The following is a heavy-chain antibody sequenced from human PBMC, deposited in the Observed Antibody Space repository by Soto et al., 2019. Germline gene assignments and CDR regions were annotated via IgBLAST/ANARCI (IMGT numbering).Heavy chain of an antibody. D-gene: IGHD4-17*01. CDR3: ARTTAVPNTLRSRYFLDY. J-gene: IGHJ4*02. Sequence: SETLSLTCSVSGGSVSNKTYYWSWIRQPPGKRLEWIGHVYYSGTTNYNPSLKSRVTISVDLSKNQFSLRLSSVTTADTALYYCARTTAVPNTLRSRYFLDYWGQGTLVTVSS. CDR2: VYYSGTT. V-gene: IGHV4-61*01. CDR1: GGSVSNKTYY.